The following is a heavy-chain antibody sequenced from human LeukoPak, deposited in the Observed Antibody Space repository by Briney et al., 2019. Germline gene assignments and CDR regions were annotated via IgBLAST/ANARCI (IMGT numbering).Heavy chain of an antibody. CDR2: ISSSCSTI. CDR1: GFTFSDYY. D-gene: IGHD5-24*01. J-gene: IGHJ1*01. Sequence: GGSLRLSCAASGFTFSDYYMSWIRQAPGKGLEWVSYISSSCSTIYYADSVKGRFTISRDNAKNSLYLQMNSLRAEDTAVCYCGQLMATIEVIYLQHWGQGTLVTVSS. V-gene: IGHV3-11*01. CDR3: GQLMATIEVIYLQH.